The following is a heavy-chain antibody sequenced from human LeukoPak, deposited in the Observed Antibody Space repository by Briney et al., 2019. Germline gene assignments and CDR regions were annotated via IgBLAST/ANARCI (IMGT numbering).Heavy chain of an antibody. J-gene: IGHJ4*02. Sequence: GGSLRLSCAASGFTFSSYGMHWVRQAPGKGLEWVAVISYDGSNKYYADSVKGRFTISRDNSKNTLYLQMNSLRAEDTAVYYCAKLRSAAYTDYWGQGTLVTISS. CDR1: GFTFSSYG. CDR2: ISYDGSNK. V-gene: IGHV3-30*18. D-gene: IGHD3-16*01. CDR3: AKLRSAAYTDY.